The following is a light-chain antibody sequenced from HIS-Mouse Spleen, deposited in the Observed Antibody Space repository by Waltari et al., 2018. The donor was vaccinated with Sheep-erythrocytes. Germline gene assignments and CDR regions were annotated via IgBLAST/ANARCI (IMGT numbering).Light chain of an antibody. Sequence: QSALTQPPSASGSPGQSVTISCTGTSSDVGGYNYVSWYQQHPGKAPTLMIYEVSKGPSGVPDRFSGSKSGNTASLTVSGLQAEDEADYYCSSYAGSNNWVFGGGTK. CDR1: SSDVGGYNY. J-gene: IGLJ3*02. CDR3: SSYAGSNNWV. V-gene: IGLV2-8*01. CDR2: EVS.